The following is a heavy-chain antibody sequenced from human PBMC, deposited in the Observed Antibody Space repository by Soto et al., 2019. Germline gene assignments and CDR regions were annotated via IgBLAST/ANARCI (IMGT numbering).Heavy chain of an antibody. J-gene: IGHJ5*02. CDR3: ARLGGDYGFTVAWFDP. CDR1: GYTFTDYW. CDR2: IYPGDSDT. D-gene: IGHD4-17*01. V-gene: IGHV5-51*01. Sequence: PGESLKISCKGSGYTFTDYWIGWVRQLPGKGLEWMGIIYPGDSDTNYSPSFQGHVTISADKSISTAYLQWSSLKASDTAMYYCARLGGDYGFTVAWFDPWGQGTLVTVSS.